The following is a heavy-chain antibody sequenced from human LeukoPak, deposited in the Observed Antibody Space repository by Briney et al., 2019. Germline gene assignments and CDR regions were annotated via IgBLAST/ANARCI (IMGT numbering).Heavy chain of an antibody. CDR1: GYTFTNYY. D-gene: IGHD2-15*01. Sequence: ASVKVSCKASGYTFTNYYMHWVRQAPGQGLERMGIINPSGGSTNYAQKFQGRVTLTSDTSTSTVYMELSSLGSEDTAVYYCARDALQSGGSYYDYWGQGTLVTASS. V-gene: IGHV1-46*01. CDR3: ARDALQSGGSYYDY. CDR2: INPSGGST. J-gene: IGHJ4*02.